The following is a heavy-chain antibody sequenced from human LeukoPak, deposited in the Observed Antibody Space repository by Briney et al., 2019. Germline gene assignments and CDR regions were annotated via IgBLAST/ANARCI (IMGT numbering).Heavy chain of an antibody. CDR1: GFTFSSYA. CDR3: AKGRPGAPQYYYYGMDV. D-gene: IGHD3-10*01. Sequence: PGGSLRLSCAASGFTFSSYAMSWVRQAPGKGLEWVSAISGSGGSTYYADSVKGRFTISRDNSKNTLYPQMNSLRAEDTAVYYCAKGRPGAPQYYYYGMDVWGQGTTVTVSS. CDR2: ISGSGGST. V-gene: IGHV3-23*01. J-gene: IGHJ6*02.